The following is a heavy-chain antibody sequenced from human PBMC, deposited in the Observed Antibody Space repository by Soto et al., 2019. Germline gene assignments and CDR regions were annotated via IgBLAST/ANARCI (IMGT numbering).Heavy chain of an antibody. D-gene: IGHD3-3*01. CDR3: ASTGPFRYDFWIGYYNY. Sequence: SAPLPRTCALSGGSIGSGGYSWCRIRQPPGKGLEWIGYIYHSGSTYYNPPLKSRVTISVDRSKKQFSLKLSSVTGEDTAVYYCASTGPFRYDFWIGYYNYWGQGTLVTVSS. CDR2: IYHSGST. CDR1: GGSIGSGGYS. V-gene: IGHV4-30-2*02. J-gene: IGHJ4*02.